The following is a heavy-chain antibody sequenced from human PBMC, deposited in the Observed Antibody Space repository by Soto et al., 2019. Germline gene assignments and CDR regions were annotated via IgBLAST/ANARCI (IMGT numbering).Heavy chain of an antibody. CDR1: CGSISSYY. V-gene: IGHV4-59*01. CDR3: ARDYIAVAGTGWFDP. CDR2: IYYSGST. J-gene: IGHJ5*02. D-gene: IGHD6-19*01. Sequence: SETLSLTCTVSCGSISSYYWSWIRQPPGKGLEWIGYIYYSGSTNYNPSLKIRVTISVDTSNNQFSLKLSSVTAADTAVYYCARDYIAVAGTGWFDPWGQGTLVNVSS.